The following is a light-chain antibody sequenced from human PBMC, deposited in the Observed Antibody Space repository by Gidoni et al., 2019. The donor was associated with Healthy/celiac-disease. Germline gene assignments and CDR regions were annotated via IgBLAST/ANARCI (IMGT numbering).Light chain of an antibody. CDR1: QSVSSSY. J-gene: IGKJ1*01. V-gene: IGKV3-20*01. Sequence: ELALTQSQGTLSLSPGERATLSCRASQSVSSSYLAWYQQKPGQAPRLLIYGASSRATGIPDRFSGSGSGTDFTLTISRLEPEDFAVYYCQQYGSSTGTFGQGTKVEIK. CDR3: QQYGSSTGT. CDR2: GAS.